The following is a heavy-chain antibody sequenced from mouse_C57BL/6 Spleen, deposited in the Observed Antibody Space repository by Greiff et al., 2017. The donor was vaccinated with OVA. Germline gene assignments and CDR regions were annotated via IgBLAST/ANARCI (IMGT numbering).Heavy chain of an antibody. CDR2: IYPRSGNT. CDR3: ARSSTVVATNYAMDY. D-gene: IGHD1-1*01. J-gene: IGHJ4*01. Sequence: VQLQQSGAELARPGASVKLSCKASGYTFTSYGISWVKQRTGQGLEWIGEIYPRSGNTYYNEKFKGKATLTADKSSSTAYMELRSLTSEDSAVYFCARSSTVVATNYAMDYLGQGTSVTVSS. CDR1: GYTFTSYG. V-gene: IGHV1-81*01.